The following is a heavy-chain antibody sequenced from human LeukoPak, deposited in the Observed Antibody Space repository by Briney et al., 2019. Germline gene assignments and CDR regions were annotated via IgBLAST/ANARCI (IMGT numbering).Heavy chain of an antibody. CDR2: INPNTGGT. V-gene: IGHV1-2*02. D-gene: IGHD2-2*01. CDR3: ASLPNEDIVVVPAALSN. CDR1: GYTFTGPY. J-gene: IGHJ4*02. Sequence: ASVKVSCKASGYTFTGPYMHWVRQAPGQGLEWMGWINPNTGGTDYAQNFQGRVTMTRDTSISTAYMELSRLRPDDTAVYYCASLPNEDIVVVPAALSNWGQGTLVTVSS.